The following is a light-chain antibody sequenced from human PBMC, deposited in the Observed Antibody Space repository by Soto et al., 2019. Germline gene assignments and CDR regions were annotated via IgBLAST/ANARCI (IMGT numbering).Light chain of an antibody. CDR1: SSDIGAYNY. Sequence: QSALTQPASVSGSPGQSITISCTGTSSDIGAYNYVSWYQQHPGKAPKLIIHGVTNRPSGVSHRFSGSKSDYTASLTISGLQAEDEGDYYCSSYTTAYFYVFGTGTKVTVL. V-gene: IGLV2-14*01. J-gene: IGLJ1*01. CDR2: GVT. CDR3: SSYTTAYFYV.